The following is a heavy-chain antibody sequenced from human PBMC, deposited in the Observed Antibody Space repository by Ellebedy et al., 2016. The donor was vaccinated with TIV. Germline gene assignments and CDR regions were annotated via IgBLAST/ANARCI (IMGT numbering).Heavy chain of an antibody. Sequence: GESLKISCAASGFHFREYALRCVRQAPGKGLEWVSHIDKTGVEKSYADSVKGRFTISRDNSKNTLDLQMNSLRAEDTAIYYCVKLAGGLYWYSHVWGRGILGTVSS. V-gene: IGHV3-23*01. D-gene: IGHD3-16*01. CDR3: VKLAGGLYWYSHV. CDR2: IDKTGVEK. J-gene: IGHJ2*01. CDR1: GFHFREYA.